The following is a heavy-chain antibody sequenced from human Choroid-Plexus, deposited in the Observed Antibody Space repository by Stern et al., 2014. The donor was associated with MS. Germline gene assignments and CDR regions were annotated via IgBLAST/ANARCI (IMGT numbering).Heavy chain of an antibody. D-gene: IGHD2/OR15-2a*01. CDR1: GFTFGSCA. CDR3: AKDRQYLTYFFDH. V-gene: IGHV3-30*18. J-gene: IGHJ5*02. CDR2: VSYDGSNK. Sequence: VQLVESGGGVVQPGRPLRLSCVASGFTFGSCAMHWVRQAPGKGLEWVAGVSYDGSNKYYADSVKGRFTISRDNSQNTLYMQMSSLRPEDKALYFCAKDRQYLTYFFDHWGQGSLVTVSS.